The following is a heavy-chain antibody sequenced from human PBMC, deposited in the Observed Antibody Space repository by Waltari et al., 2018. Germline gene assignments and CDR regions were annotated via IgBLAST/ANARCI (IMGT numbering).Heavy chain of an antibody. Sequence: QVQLQESGPGLVKPSETLSLTCAVSGYSISSGYYWGWIRQPPGKGLEWIGSIYHSGSTYYSPSLKSRVTMSIDTSKSQFSLKLSSVTAADTAVYYCARDHFWSGAGGFDPWGQGTLVTVSS. CDR1: GYSISSGYY. V-gene: IGHV4-38-2*02. J-gene: IGHJ5*02. D-gene: IGHD3-3*01. CDR2: IYHSGST. CDR3: ARDHFWSGAGGFDP.